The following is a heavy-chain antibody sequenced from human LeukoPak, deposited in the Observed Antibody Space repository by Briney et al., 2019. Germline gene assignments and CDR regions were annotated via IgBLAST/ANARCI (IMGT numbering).Heavy chain of an antibody. CDR2: IYPDDSVT. CDR3: ARLSTFPDF. CDR1: GYSFTNYW. V-gene: IGHV5-51*01. Sequence: GESLKISCKGSGYSFTNYWIAWVRQMPGKGLEWMGIIYPDDSVTRYSPSFQGQVTISADRSISTAYLQWSSLKASDTAMYYCARLSTFPDFWGQGTPVTVSS. J-gene: IGHJ4*02. D-gene: IGHD2/OR15-2a*01.